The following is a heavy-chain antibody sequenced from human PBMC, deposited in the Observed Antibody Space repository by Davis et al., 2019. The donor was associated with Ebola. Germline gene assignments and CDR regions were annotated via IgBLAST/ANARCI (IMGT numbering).Heavy chain of an antibody. CDR1: GGSIRGYH. CDR3: ARGSKTSDWYYYFDD. V-gene: IGHV4-59*01. CDR2: IYDSGFT. J-gene: IGHJ4*02. D-gene: IGHD6-19*01. Sequence: MPGGSLRLSCSVSGGSIRGYHWSWIRQSLGKGLAWIGYIYDSGFTNYNPSLKNRVTLSLDTSKSQFSLKLNSVTAADSAVYYCARGSKTSDWYYYFDDWGQGSLVAVSS.